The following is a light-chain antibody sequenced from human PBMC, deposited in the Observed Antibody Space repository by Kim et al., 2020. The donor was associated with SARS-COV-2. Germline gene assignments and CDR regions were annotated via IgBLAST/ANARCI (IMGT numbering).Light chain of an antibody. J-gene: IGKJ2*03. CDR1: QSVSSY. Sequence: EIVLTQSPATLSLSPGERATLSCRASQSVSSYLAWYQQKPGQAPRLLIYDASNRATGIPARFSGSGSGTDFTLTISSLEPEDFAVYYCQQRRNWPLYGFGQGTKLEIK. CDR3: QQRRNWPLYG. CDR2: DAS. V-gene: IGKV3-11*01.